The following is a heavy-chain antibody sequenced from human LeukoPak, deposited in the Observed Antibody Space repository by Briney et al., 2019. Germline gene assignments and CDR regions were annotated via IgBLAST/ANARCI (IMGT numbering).Heavy chain of an antibody. CDR3: ARRSMVRGLRAFDF. V-gene: IGHV4-39*01. Sequence: PSETLSLTCSVSGGSISSSDNYWAWIRQPPGKGPEWIGSIYYSGSTYYNPSLDSRVTISLDTSKNQFSLRLTSVTAADTAVYYCARRSMVRGLRAFDFWGQGTLITVSS. CDR1: GGSISSSDNY. J-gene: IGHJ4*02. D-gene: IGHD3-10*01. CDR2: IYYSGST.